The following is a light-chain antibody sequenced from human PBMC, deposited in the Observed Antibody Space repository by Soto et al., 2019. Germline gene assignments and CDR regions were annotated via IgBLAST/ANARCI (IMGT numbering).Light chain of an antibody. Sequence: DIQMTQSPSSLSASVGDRVTITCRASQSISSWVAWYQQKPGKAPKLLIDDASSLESGVPSRFSGSGSGTDFTLTSSNLQPEDFATYYCQQSYITPWTFGQGTKVDI. V-gene: IGKV1-39*01. J-gene: IGKJ1*01. CDR2: DAS. CDR3: QQSYITPWT. CDR1: QSISSW.